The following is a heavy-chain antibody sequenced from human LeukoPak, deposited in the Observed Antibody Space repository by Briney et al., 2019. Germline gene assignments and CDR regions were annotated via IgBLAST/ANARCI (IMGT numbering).Heavy chain of an antibody. CDR1: GFTFSTYA. V-gene: IGHV3-23*01. J-gene: IGHJ6*02. D-gene: IGHD2-15*01. CDR3: ATQLGHCRGGNCPYYYYGMDV. CDR2: MSGSGGST. Sequence: GGSLRLSCAASGFTFSTYAMSWVRQAPGKGLAWVSAMSGSGGSTYYADSVKGRFTISRDNSKDTLYLQMDSLRAEDTAVYYCATQLGHCRGGNCPYYYYGMDVWGQGTTVTVSS.